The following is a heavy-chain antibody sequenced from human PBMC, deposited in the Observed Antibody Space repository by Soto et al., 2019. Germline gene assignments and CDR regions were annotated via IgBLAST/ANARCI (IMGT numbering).Heavy chain of an antibody. Sequence: PSQTLSLTCDISGDSVSSNSAAWNWIRQSPSRGLEWLGKTYYRSRWYNDYAVSAKSRIIINPDTSKNQFSLQLNSVTPEDTAVYYCARDYYYGMNVWGQGTTVTVSS. CDR3: ARDYYYGMNV. V-gene: IGHV6-1*01. J-gene: IGHJ6*02. CDR1: GDSVSSNSAA. CDR2: TYYRSRWYN.